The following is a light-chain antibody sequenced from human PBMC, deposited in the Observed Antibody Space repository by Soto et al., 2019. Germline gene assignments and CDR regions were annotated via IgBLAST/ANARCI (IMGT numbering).Light chain of an antibody. CDR2: VAF. CDR3: QFGRET. CDR1: QSVSSSY. J-gene: IGKJ1*01. Sequence: IELTQSPATLPLSPGERATLSCRTSQSVSSSYLAWYQQKPGQAPRLLIYVAFNRSTGITDRFSGSGSGTDFTLIISRLEPKDFGVYYCQFGRETFGQGTKVDIK. V-gene: IGKV3-20*01.